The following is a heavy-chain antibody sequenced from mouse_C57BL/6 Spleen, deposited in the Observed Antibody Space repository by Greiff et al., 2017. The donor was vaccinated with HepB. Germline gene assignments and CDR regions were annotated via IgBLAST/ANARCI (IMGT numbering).Heavy chain of an antibody. D-gene: IGHD1-1*01. CDR1: GYTFTDYY. CDR3: ARGRSFDY. V-gene: IGHV1-26*01. Sequence: VQLQQSGPELVKPGASVKISCKASGYTFTDYYMNWVKQSHGKSLEWIGDINPNNGGTSYNQKFKGKATLTVDKSSSTAYMELRSLTSEYSAVYYCARGRSFDYWGQGTTLTVSS. CDR2: INPNNGGT. J-gene: IGHJ2*01.